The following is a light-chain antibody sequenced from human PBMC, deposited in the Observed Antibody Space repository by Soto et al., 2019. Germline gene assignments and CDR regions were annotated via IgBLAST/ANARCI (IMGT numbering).Light chain of an antibody. Sequence: QMTQSPSSLSASVGESLTLTCRASQTVTSYLNWYQQKPGKAPKLLIYAASTLQSGVPSRFSASGSGTEFNLTIISLQPEDFATYYCQQSYRFPETFGRGTKVDNK. CDR2: AAS. CDR1: QTVTSY. V-gene: IGKV1-39*01. J-gene: IGKJ1*01. CDR3: QQSYRFPET.